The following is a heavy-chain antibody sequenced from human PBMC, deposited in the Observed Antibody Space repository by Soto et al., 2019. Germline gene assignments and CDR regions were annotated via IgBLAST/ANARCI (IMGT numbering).Heavy chain of an antibody. J-gene: IGHJ4*02. CDR3: AHAYGGRSLY. CDR1: GFSLTTDRVG. CDR2: IYWDDTK. D-gene: IGHD1-26*01. Sequence: QITLKESGPTLVKPTQTLTLTCTFSGFSLTTDRVGVGWIRQPPGEALEWLAVIYWDDTKTYRPSLESRLTITKDPSKNQVALTMTNMASVDTATYYCAHAYGGRSLYWGQGTLVTVSS. V-gene: IGHV2-5*02.